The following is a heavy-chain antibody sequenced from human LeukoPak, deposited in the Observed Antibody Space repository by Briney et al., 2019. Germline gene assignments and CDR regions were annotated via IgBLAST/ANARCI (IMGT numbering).Heavy chain of an antibody. CDR1: GYTFTGYY. J-gene: IGHJ4*02. D-gene: IGHD3-3*01. V-gene: IGHV1-2*02. CDR3: ARSQILEWLLANGAVDY. CDR2: INPNSGGT. Sequence: ASVKVSCKASGYTFTGYYMHWVRQAPGQGLEWMGWINPNSGGTNYAQKFQGRVTMTRDTSISTAYMELSRLRSDDTVVYYCARSQILEWLLANGAVDYWGQGTLVTVSS.